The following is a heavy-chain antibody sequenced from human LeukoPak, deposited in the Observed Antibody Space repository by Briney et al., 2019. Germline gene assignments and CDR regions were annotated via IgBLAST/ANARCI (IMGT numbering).Heavy chain of an antibody. CDR2: ISYDGRNK. CDR3: AKEGKEVTGYAFDI. V-gene: IGHV3-30*04. J-gene: IGHJ3*02. D-gene: IGHD5-18*01. Sequence: GGSLRLSCATSGLTFSSYAMHGVRQAPGKGREGVVVISYDGRNKYYADSVKGRFTISRDNSKNTLSLKENGLSAEAMGVSYFAKEGKEVTGYAFDIWGQGTMVTVSS. CDR1: GLTFSSYA.